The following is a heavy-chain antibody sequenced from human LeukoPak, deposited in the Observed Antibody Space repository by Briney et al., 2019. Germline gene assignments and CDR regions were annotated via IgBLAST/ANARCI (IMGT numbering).Heavy chain of an antibody. CDR1: GGSFNGYH. V-gene: IGHV4-34*01. CDR3: ARDGVIIFKGEPY. CDR2: INYMGGT. J-gene: IGHJ4*02. D-gene: IGHD3-3*02. Sequence: KTSETLSLTCALSGGSFNGYHWTWIRQSPDKGLEWIGEINYMGGTTYNPSFKSRVTISGDASKKEFSLEMTSVTAADTAVYYCARDGVIIFKGEPYWGQGTAVTVSS.